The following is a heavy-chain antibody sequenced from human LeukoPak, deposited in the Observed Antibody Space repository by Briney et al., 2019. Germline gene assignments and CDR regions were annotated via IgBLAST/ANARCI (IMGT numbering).Heavy chain of an antibody. CDR1: GYTFTGYY. J-gene: IGHJ4*02. D-gene: IGHD6-13*01. Sequence: ASVKVSCKASGYTFTGYYMHWVRQAPGQGLEWMGWINPNSGGTNYAQKFQGRVTMTRDTSISTAYMELSRLRSDDTAVYYCASMPGSGSSWLPNFDYWGQGTLVTVSS. CDR2: INPNSGGT. CDR3: ASMPGSGSSWLPNFDY. V-gene: IGHV1-2*02.